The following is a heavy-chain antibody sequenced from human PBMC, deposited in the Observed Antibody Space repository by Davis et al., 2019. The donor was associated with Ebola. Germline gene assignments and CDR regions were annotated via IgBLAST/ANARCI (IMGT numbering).Heavy chain of an antibody. V-gene: IGHV3-7*03. J-gene: IGHJ4*02. D-gene: IGHD3-3*01. CDR1: GFTFSSYW. CDR2: IKQDGSEK. Sequence: PGGSLRLSFAASGFTFSSYWMSWVRQAPGKGLEWVANIKQDGSEKYYVDSVKGRFTISRDNAKNLLYLQMNSLRAEDTAVYYCARDVYYDFWSGYPFDYWGQGTLVTVSS. CDR3: ARDVYYDFWSGYPFDY.